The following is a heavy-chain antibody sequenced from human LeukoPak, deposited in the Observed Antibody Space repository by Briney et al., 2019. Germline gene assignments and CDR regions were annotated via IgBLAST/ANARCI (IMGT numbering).Heavy chain of an antibody. J-gene: IGHJ5*02. CDR1: GYTFTSYA. V-gene: IGHV7-4-1*02. CDR2: INTNTGNP. CDR3: ARDGKLAATRSSCWFDP. Sequence: GASVKVSCKASGYTFTSYAMNWVRQAPGQGLEWMGWINTNTGNPTYAQGFTGRFVFSLDTSVSTAYLQISSLKAEDTAVYYCARDGKLAATRSSCWFDPWGQGTLVTVSS. D-gene: IGHD2-15*01.